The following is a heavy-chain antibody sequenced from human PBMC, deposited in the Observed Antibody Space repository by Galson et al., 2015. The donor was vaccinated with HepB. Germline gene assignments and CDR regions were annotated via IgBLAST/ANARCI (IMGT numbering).Heavy chain of an antibody. J-gene: IGHJ6*02. CDR2: ISSTSAFM. V-gene: IGHV3-21*06. Sequence: SLRLSCAASGFTFSTYSVNWVRQAPGKGLEWVSSISSTSAFMYYADSVRGRFTISRDNSKNSLYLQMNSLRVDDTAVYYCARDSVVMPAGLVGVGIDVWGQGTTVTVSS. CDR1: GFTFSTYS. CDR3: ARDSVVMPAGLVGVGIDV. D-gene: IGHD1-26*01.